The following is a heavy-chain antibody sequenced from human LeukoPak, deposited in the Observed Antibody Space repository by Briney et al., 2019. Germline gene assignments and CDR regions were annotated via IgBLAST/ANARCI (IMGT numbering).Heavy chain of an antibody. V-gene: IGHV3-23*01. CDR2: ISGSGGST. CDR1: GFTLSSYG. Sequence: GGSLRLSCAASGFTLSSYGMHWVRQAPGKGLEWVSAISGSGGSTYYSDSVKGRFTISRDNSKNTLYLQMNSLRAEDTAVYYCARRAGAYSHPYDYWGQGTLVTVSS. D-gene: IGHD4/OR15-4a*01. J-gene: IGHJ4*02. CDR3: ARRAGAYSHPYDY.